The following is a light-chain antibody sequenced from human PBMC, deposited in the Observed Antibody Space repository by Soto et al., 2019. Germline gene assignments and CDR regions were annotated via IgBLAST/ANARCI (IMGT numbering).Light chain of an antibody. J-gene: IGKJ4*01. CDR1: QSVSSSY. CDR3: QQYGSSLPLT. CDR2: GAS. Sequence: EIVLTQSPGTLSLSPGERATLSCRASQSVSSSYLAWYQQKPGQAPRLLIYGASSRATGIPDRFSGSGSGTDFTLTISRLEPEDFAVYYCQQYGSSLPLTFGGGTKVGSN. V-gene: IGKV3-20*01.